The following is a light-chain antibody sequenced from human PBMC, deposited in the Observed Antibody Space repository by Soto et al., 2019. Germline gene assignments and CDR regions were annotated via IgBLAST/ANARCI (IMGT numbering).Light chain of an antibody. CDR3: QQYDSSPHT. Sequence: EIVLTQSPGTLSLSPGERATLSCRASQSVSSSYLAWYQHKPGQAPRLLIYGASSRATGIPDSFSGSRSRTDFTLTISRLEPEDFAVYYCQQYDSSPHTFGQGTKLEIK. CDR1: QSVSSSY. CDR2: GAS. J-gene: IGKJ2*01. V-gene: IGKV3-20*01.